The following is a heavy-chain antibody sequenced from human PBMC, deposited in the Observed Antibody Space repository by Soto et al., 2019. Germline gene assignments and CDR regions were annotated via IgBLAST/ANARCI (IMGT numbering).Heavy chain of an antibody. Sequence: PSETLSLTCTVSGGSISSGGYYWSWIRQHPGKGLEWIGYIYYSGSTYYNPSLKSRVTISLDTSKNQFSLKMTSVTAADTAVYFCARGDSPGGITSSCFALWGQGTLVTVSS. V-gene: IGHV4-30-4*08. D-gene: IGHD1-20*01. CDR3: ARGDSPGGITSSCFAL. CDR1: GGSISSGGYY. J-gene: IGHJ4*02. CDR2: IYYSGST.